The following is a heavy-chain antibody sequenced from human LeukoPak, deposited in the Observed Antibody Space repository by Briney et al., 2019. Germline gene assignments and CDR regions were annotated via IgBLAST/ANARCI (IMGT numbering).Heavy chain of an antibody. J-gene: IGHJ4*02. Sequence: GESLKISCKGSGYSFTSYWIGWVRQMPGKGLEWMGIIYPGDSDTRYSPPFQGQVTISGDKSISTAYLQWSSLKASDTAMYYCARIRRGLDCSGGSCSGYYFDYWGQGTLVTVSS. CDR3: ARIRRGLDCSGGSCSGYYFDY. D-gene: IGHD2-15*01. CDR2: IYPGDSDT. CDR1: GYSFTSYW. V-gene: IGHV5-51*01.